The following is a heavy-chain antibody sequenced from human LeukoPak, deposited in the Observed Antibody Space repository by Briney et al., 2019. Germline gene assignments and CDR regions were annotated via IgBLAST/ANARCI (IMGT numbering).Heavy chain of an antibody. V-gene: IGHV1-69*04. D-gene: IGHD4-17*01. J-gene: IGHJ4*02. CDR3: ARRGSRALVYGDYQFDY. Sequence: SVKVSCKASGGTFSSYAISWVRQAPGQGLEWMGRIIPILGIANYAQKFQGRVTITADKSTSTAYMELSSLRSEDTAVYYCARRGSRALVYGDYQFDYWGQGTLVTVSS. CDR2: IIPILGIA. CDR1: GGTFSSYA.